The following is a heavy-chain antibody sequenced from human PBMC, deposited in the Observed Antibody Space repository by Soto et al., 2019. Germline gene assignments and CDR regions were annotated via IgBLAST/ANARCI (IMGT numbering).Heavy chain of an antibody. D-gene: IGHD1-1*01. CDR3: ASRPGLDTGPFDY. CDR2: INPGNGYS. J-gene: IGHJ4*02. V-gene: IGHV1-3*01. CDR1: GFTFTTHP. Sequence: QVHLVQSGAEVREPGASVKISCKASGFTFTTHPIHWVRQAPDQRLEWMGWINPGNGYSDNSQKFQGRVTFTRDTSANRAYMELNSLRAEDTALYYCASRPGLDTGPFDYWGQGTLVTVSS.